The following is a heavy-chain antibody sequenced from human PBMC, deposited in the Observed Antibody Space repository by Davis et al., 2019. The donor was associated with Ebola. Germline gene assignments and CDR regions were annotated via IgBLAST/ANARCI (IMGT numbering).Heavy chain of an antibody. V-gene: IGHV4-30-4*01. Sequence: MPSETLSLTCTVSGGSISSGDYYWSWIRQPPGKGLEWIGYIYYSGSTYYNPSLKSRVTISVDTSKNQFSLKLSSVTAADTAVYYCARGRRITFGGVIVIPKPFDYWGQGTLVTVSS. CDR1: GGSISSGDYY. D-gene: IGHD3-16*02. J-gene: IGHJ4*02. CDR3: ARGRRITFGGVIVIPKPFDY. CDR2: IYYSGST.